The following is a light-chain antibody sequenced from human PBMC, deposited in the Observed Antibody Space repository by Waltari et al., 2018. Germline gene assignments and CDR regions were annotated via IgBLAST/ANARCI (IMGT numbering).Light chain of an antibody. J-gene: IGKJ3*01. CDR1: QSVSSS. Sequence: EIVLTQSPATLSLSPGERATLSCRASQSVSSSLAWYQQKPGQAPRLLIYDASNRATGIPARFSGSASGTDFTLTISSLEPEDFAVYYCQQRSNWPPTFGPGTKVDIK. CDR2: DAS. CDR3: QQRSNWPPT. V-gene: IGKV3-11*01.